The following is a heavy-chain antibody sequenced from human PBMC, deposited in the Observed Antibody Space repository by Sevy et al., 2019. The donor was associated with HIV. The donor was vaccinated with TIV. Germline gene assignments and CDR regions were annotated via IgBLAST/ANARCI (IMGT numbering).Heavy chain of an antibody. CDR3: ARVNCTNGVCFQGYYYYGLDV. Sequence: GGSLRLSCAASGFTFSVYWMSWVRQAPGKGLEWVATMKEDGSDKDYVDSVKGRFTISRDNAKNSLYLQMSSLRAEDTAVYFCARVNCTNGVCFQGYYYYGLDVWGQGTTVTVSS. J-gene: IGHJ6*02. D-gene: IGHD2-8*01. CDR1: GFTFSVYW. V-gene: IGHV3-7*01. CDR2: MKEDGSDK.